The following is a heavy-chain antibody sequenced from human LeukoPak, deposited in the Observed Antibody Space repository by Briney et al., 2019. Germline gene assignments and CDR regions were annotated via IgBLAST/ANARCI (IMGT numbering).Heavy chain of an antibody. D-gene: IGHD5-18*01. J-gene: IGHJ6*03. Sequence: ASVKVSCKASGYTFTSYGISWVRRAPGQGLEWMGWISAYNGNTNYAQKLQGRVTMTTDTSTSTAYMELRSLRSDDTAVYYCAGGYITPRGYYYYMDVWGKGTTVTVSS. CDR3: AGGYITPRGYYYYMDV. CDR1: GYTFTSYG. CDR2: ISAYNGNT. V-gene: IGHV1-18*01.